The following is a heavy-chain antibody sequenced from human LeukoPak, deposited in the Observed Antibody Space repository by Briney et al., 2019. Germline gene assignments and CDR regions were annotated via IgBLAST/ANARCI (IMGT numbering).Heavy chain of an antibody. Sequence: SETLSLTCSVSGGSISSNYWSWIRQPPGKGLEWIGYVFFSGSTNYNPSLQSRVTISLDTPKNQFSLRLRSVTAADTAVYYCARVEYGDLHFDHWGQGTLVTVSS. D-gene: IGHD4-17*01. CDR1: GGSISSNY. CDR3: ARVEYGDLHFDH. J-gene: IGHJ4*02. CDR2: VFFSGST. V-gene: IGHV4-59*01.